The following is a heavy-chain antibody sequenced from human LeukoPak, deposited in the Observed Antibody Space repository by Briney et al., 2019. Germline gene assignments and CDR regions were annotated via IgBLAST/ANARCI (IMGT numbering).Heavy chain of an antibody. CDR3: ARRFYGMDV. J-gene: IGHJ6*02. Sequence: GGSLRLSCAASGXTFSNYWMHWVRQTPGKGLEWVSVIYSGGSTYYADSVKGRFTISRDNSKNTLYLEMNSLRAEDTAVYYCARRFYGMDVWGQGTPVTVSS. CDR2: IYSGGST. V-gene: IGHV3-66*01. CDR1: GXTFSNYW.